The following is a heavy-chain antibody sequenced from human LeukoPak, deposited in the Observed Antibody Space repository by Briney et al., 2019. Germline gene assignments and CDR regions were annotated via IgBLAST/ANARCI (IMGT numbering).Heavy chain of an antibody. CDR1: GFTFSSFTMN. CDR3: AGPGIAVAGSEEI. D-gene: IGHD6-19*01. Sequence: PGGSLRLSCAASGFTFSSFTMNWARQPPGKGLEWIGSIYYSGSTYYNPSLKSRVTISVDTSKNQFSLKLSSVTAADTAVYYCAGPGIAVAGSEEIWGQGTLVTVSS. V-gene: IGHV4-59*05. CDR2: IYYSGST. J-gene: IGHJ4*02.